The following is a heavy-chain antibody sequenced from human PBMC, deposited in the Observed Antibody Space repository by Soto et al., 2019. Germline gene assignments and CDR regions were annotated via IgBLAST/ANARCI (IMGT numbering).Heavy chain of an antibody. D-gene: IGHD3-22*01. J-gene: IGHJ4*02. Sequence: EVQLLESGGGLVQPGGSLRLSCTASGFTFGSYAMSWVRQAPGMGLEWVSGISDGGGSKFYADSVQGRFTISRDNSKNTLYLPMSSLTAEDTVIYYCAIAGLFRNGYMGLVGGDYWGQGTLVTVSA. CDR2: ISDGGGSK. CDR3: AIAGLFRNGYMGLVGGDY. CDR1: GFTFGSYA. V-gene: IGHV3-23*01.